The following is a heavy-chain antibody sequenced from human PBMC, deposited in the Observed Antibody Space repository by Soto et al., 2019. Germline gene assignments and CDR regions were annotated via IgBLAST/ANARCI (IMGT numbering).Heavy chain of an antibody. CDR3: ARDDYSNSGFLDY. Sequence: SVKVSCKASGGTFSSYTISWVRQAPGQGLEWMGRIIPILGIANYAQKFQGRVTITADKSTSTAYMELSSLRSEDTAVYYCARDDYSNSGFLDYWGQGTLVTVSS. CDR1: GGTFSSYT. J-gene: IGHJ4*02. CDR2: IIPILGIA. D-gene: IGHD4-4*01. V-gene: IGHV1-69*04.